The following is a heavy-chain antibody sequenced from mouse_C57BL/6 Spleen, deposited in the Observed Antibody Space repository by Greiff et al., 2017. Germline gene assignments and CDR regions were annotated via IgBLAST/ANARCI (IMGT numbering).Heavy chain of an antibody. D-gene: IGHD1-1*01. CDR1: GFTFRDYG. CDR3: ARYYYYGSSSAMDY. Sequence: DVKLVESGGGLVKPGGSLKLSCAASGFTFRDYGLHWVRQAPEKGLEWVAYISSGSSTIYYADTVKGRFTISRDNAKNTLFLQMTSLMSEDTAMYYCARYYYYGSSSAMDYWGQGTSVTVSS. J-gene: IGHJ4*01. V-gene: IGHV5-17*01. CDR2: ISSGSSTI.